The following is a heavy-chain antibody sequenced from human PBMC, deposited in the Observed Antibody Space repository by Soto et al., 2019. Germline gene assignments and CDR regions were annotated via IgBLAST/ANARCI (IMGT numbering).Heavy chain of an antibody. CDR3: ARDARGWYTDPFDY. CDR1: GYTFTSYG. CDR2: TSAYNGNT. V-gene: IGHV1-18*01. D-gene: IGHD6-19*01. Sequence: QVQLVQSGAEVKKPGASVKVSCKASGYTFTSYGISWVRQAPGQGLGGMGWTSAYNGNTNNAQKLQGRVTMTTETSTRTAYMELRSLTSDDTAVYYCARDARGWYTDPFDYWGQGTLVTVSS. J-gene: IGHJ4*02.